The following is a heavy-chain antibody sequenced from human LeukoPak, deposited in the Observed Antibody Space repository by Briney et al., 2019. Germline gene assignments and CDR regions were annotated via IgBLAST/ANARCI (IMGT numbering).Heavy chain of an antibody. J-gene: IGHJ6*01. CDR2: ISGSGGST. Sequence: GGSLRLSCAASGFTFTNYAMSWVRQAPGKGLEWVSGISGSGGSTYYADSVKGRLTISRDNSKNTLYLQMNSLRAEDTAVHYCAKAPTANWDYYYGMDVWGQGTTVTVSS. CDR3: AKAPTANWDYYYGMDV. D-gene: IGHD7-27*01. V-gene: IGHV3-23*01. CDR1: GFTFTNYA.